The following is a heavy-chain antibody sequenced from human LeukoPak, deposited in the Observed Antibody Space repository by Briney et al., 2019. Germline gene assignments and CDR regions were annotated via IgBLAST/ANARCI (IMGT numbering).Heavy chain of an antibody. Sequence: ASVKVSCKASEGTFSNYAIGWVRQAPGQGLEWMGRIIPIHDTTNYAQEFQDRITITADMSTSTAYMDLSSLRSEDTAVYYCARDRDYCNAATCYKPAGFWGQGTLVTVSS. D-gene: IGHD4-11*01. V-gene: IGHV1-69*04. J-gene: IGHJ4*02. CDR1: EGTFSNYA. CDR2: IIPIHDTT. CDR3: ARDRDYCNAATCYKPAGF.